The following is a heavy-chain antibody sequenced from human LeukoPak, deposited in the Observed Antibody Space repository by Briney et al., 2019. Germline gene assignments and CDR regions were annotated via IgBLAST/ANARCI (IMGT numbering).Heavy chain of an antibody. CDR1: VYTFTGYY. CDR3: ATSGYPYNAFDI. J-gene: IGHJ3*02. V-gene: IGHV1-2*02. CDR2: IKADSGDT. Sequence: GASVKVSCKASVYTFTGYYMHGVRQAPGRGLEWMGWIKADSGDTNYAQRFQGRVTMTRDTSISTVYMDLSRLRSDDTAVYHCATSGYPYNAFDIWGQGTMVTVSS. D-gene: IGHD3-22*01.